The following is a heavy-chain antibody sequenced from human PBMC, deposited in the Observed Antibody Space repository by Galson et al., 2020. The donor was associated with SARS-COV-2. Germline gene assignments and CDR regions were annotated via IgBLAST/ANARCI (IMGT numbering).Heavy chain of an antibody. D-gene: IGHD6-19*01. CDR3: ARDITVAGPLPIDAFDI. V-gene: IGHV1-69*13. CDR2: IIPIFGTA. Sequence: SVKVSCKASGGTFSSYAISWVRQAPGQGLEWMGGIIPIFGTANYAQKFQGRVTITADESTSTAYMELSSLRSEDTAVYYCARDITVAGPLPIDAFDIWGQGTMVTVSS. J-gene: IGHJ3*02. CDR1: GGTFSSYA.